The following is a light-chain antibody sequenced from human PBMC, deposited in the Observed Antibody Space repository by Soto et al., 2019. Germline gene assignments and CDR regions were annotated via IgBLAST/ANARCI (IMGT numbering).Light chain of an antibody. CDR1: SSDVGGYKY. V-gene: IGLV2-11*01. J-gene: IGLJ3*02. CDR3: CSYAGSYTWV. CDR2: EVT. Sequence: QSALTQPASVSGSPGQSITISCTGTSSDVGGYKYVSWYQQHPGKAPKLIIYEVTRRPSGVPDRFSGSKSGNTASLTISGLQAEDEADYYCCSYAGSYTWVFGGGTKLTVL.